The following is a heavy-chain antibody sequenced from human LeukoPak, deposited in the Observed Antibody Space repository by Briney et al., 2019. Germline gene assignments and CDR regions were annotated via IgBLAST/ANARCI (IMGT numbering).Heavy chain of an antibody. V-gene: IGHV3-21*01. CDR2: ISNSSSYI. J-gene: IGHJ3*02. CDR1: GFTFSSYS. D-gene: IGHD2-15*01. Sequence: GGSLRLSCAASGFTFSSYSMNWVRQAPGKGLEWVSSISNSSSYIYYADSVKGRFTISRDNAKNSLYLQMNSLRAEDTAVYYCARDHCSGSCYSGRWGAFDIWGQGTMVTVSS. CDR3: ARDHCSGSCYSGRWGAFDI.